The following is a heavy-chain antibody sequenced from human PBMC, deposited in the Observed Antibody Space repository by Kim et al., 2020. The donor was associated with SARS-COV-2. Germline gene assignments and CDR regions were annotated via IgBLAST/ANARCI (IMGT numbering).Heavy chain of an antibody. D-gene: IGHD3-10*01. CDR1: GFTFSSYA. CDR3: AGARHMVRGVIFRFDY. Sequence: GGSLRLSCAVSGFTFSSYAMHWVRQAPGKGLEWVAAISYDGSNKYYADSVKGRFTISRDNSKNTLYHHMNSLRAEDTAVYDCAGARHMVRGVIFRFDYWG. V-gene: IGHV3-30*14. CDR2: ISYDGSNK. J-gene: IGHJ4*01.